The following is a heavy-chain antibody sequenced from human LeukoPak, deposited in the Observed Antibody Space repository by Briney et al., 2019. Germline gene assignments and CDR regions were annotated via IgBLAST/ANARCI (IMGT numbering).Heavy chain of an antibody. Sequence: PSETLSLTCTVSGGSISNYYWSWIRQPPGQGLEWIGFTHYSGNTNDNPSLKSRLTISLDTSSDQVSLKLSSVIAADTAVYYCARHLGGSHSPFDYWGQGTLVTVSS. J-gene: IGHJ4*02. CDR3: ARHLGGSHSPFDY. D-gene: IGHD1-26*01. CDR1: GGSISNYY. V-gene: IGHV4-59*08. CDR2: THYSGNT.